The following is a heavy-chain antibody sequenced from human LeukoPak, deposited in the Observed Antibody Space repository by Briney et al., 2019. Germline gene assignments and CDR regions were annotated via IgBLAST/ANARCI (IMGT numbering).Heavy chain of an antibody. Sequence: SETLSPTCTVSGGSISSSSYYWGWIRQPPGKGLEWIGSIYYSGSTYYNPSLKSRVTISVDTSKNQFSLKLSSVTAADTAVYYCARAGSITMIVVLTLGYFDYWGQGTLVTVSS. CDR2: IYYSGST. CDR1: GGSISSSSYY. D-gene: IGHD3-22*01. V-gene: IGHV4-39*07. J-gene: IGHJ4*02. CDR3: ARAGSITMIVVLTLGYFDY.